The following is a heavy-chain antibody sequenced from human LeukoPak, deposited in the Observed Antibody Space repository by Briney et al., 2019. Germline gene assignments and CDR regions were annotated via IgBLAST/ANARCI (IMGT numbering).Heavy chain of an antibody. CDR1: GFTFSSYA. J-gene: IGHJ2*01. CDR2: ISGSGGST. CDR3: AKDPGNNNWSYWYFDI. Sequence: GGSLRLSCAASGFTFSSYAMTWVRQAPGKGREWVSSISGSGGSTYYADSVQGRFTISRDNSKNTLYLQMNSLRAKDTAVYYCAKDPGNNNWSYWYFDIWGRGTLVSVSS. V-gene: IGHV3-23*01. D-gene: IGHD1-1*01.